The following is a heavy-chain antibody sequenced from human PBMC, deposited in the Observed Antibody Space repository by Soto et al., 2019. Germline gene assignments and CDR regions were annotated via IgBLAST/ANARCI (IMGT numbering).Heavy chain of an antibody. CDR1: GYSFTSYW. V-gene: IGHV5-10-1*01. CDR3: AIHCSGGSCYSSYYYYGMDV. CDR2: IDPSDSYT. J-gene: IGHJ6*02. D-gene: IGHD2-15*01. Sequence: PGESLKISCKGSGYSFTSYWISWVRQMPGKGLEWMGRIDPSDSYTNYSPSFQGHVTISADKSISTAYLQWSSLKASDTAMYYCAIHCSGGSCYSSYYYYGMDVWGQGTTVTVSS.